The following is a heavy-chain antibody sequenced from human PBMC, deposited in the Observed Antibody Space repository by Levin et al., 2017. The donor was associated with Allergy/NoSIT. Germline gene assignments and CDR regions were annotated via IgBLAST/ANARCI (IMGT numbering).Heavy chain of an antibody. Sequence: PSETLSLTCAVSGGSISSSNWWSWVRQPPGKGLEWIGEIYHSGSTNYNPSLKSRVTISVDKSKNQFSLKLSSVTAADTAVYYCARGVDTAMEPYFDYWGQGTLVTVSS. CDR2: IYHSGST. D-gene: IGHD5-18*01. J-gene: IGHJ4*02. CDR1: GGSISSSNW. CDR3: ARGVDTAMEPYFDY. V-gene: IGHV4-4*02.